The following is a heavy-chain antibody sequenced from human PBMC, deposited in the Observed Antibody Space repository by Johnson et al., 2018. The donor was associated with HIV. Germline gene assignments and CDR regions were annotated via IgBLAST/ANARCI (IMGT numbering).Heavy chain of an antibody. J-gene: IGHJ3*01. CDR3: ATFGYTSGWIVTDDAFDV. CDR1: GFAVSSNY. V-gene: IGHV3-66*02. D-gene: IGHD6-19*01. Sequence: VQLVESGGGLIQPGGSLRLSCAAFGFAVSSNYMSWVRQAPGKGLEWVSIIYSDGNTYCADSVKGRFTISRDNSMNTLYLQMNSLRAEDTAVYYCATFGYTSGWIVTDDAFDVWGHGTLVTVSS. CDR2: IYSDGNT.